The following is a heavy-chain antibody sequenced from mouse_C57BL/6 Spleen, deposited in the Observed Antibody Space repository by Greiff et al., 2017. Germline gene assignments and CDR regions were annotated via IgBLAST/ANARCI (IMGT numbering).Heavy chain of an antibody. CDR3: AKEGIYYGSSYGMDY. J-gene: IGHJ4*01. D-gene: IGHD1-1*01. CDR1: GYTFTSYW. Sequence: QVQLQQPGAELVRPGSSVKLSCKASGYTFTSYWMDWVKQRPGQGLEWIGNIYPSDSETHYNQKFKDKATLTVDKSSSTAYMQLSSLTSEDSAVYYCAKEGIYYGSSYGMDYWGQGTSVTVSS. V-gene: IGHV1-61*01. CDR2: IYPSDSET.